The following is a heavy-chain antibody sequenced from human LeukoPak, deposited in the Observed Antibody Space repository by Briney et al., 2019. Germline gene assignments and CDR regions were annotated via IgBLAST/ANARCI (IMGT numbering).Heavy chain of an antibody. CDR1: GFTFSSYN. V-gene: IGHV3-23*01. J-gene: IGHJ4*02. CDR3: AKATPLLLRFLAQYYFDY. CDR2: ISGSGGST. D-gene: IGHD3-3*01. Sequence: PGGSLRLSCAASGFTFSSYNMNWVRQAPGKGLEWVSAISGSGGSTYYADSVKGRFTISRDNSKNTLYLQMNSLRAEDTAVYYCAKATPLLLRFLAQYYFDYWGQGTLVTVSS.